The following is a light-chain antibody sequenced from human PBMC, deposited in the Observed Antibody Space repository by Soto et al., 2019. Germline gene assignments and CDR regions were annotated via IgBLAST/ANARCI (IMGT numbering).Light chain of an antibody. V-gene: IGLV2-8*01. CDR2: EVT. CDR1: SSDVGGYYY. J-gene: IGLJ2*01. CDR3: SSYAGTNNFVV. Sequence: QSVLTQPPSASGSPGRSVTISCTGTSSDVGGYYYVSWYQQHPGKAPKLIIYEVTKRPSGVPDRFSGSKSGNTASLTVSGLQAEDEADYYCSSYAGTNNFVVFGGGTKLTVL.